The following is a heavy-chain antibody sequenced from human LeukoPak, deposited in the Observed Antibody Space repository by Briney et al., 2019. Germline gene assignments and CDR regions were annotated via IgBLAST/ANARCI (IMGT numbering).Heavy chain of an antibody. CDR3: ARLVHVDIVATIEGGDY. CDR1: GGSISTYY. V-gene: IGHV4-59*05. J-gene: IGHJ4*02. Sequence: PSETLSLTCTVSGGSISTYYWSWIRQPPGKGLEWIGSIYYSGSTYYNPSLKSRVTISVDTSKNQFSLKLSSVTAADTAVYYCARLVHVDIVATIEGGDYWGQGTLVTVSS. D-gene: IGHD5-12*01. CDR2: IYYSGST.